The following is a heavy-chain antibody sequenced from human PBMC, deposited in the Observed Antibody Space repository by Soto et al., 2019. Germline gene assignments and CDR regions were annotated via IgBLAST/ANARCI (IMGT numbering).Heavy chain of an antibody. J-gene: IGHJ4*02. CDR3: AAGGGLPRYY. D-gene: IGHD5-12*01. CDR2: INHSGST. V-gene: IGHV4-34*01. CDR1: DGSFTTYY. Sequence: SETLSLTCAVYDGSFTTYYWNWIRQPPGKGLEWIGEINHSGSTHYNPSLKSRVTISIDTSKNQFSLRLSSVTAADTAVYYCAAGGGLPRYYWRQGTLVTVS.